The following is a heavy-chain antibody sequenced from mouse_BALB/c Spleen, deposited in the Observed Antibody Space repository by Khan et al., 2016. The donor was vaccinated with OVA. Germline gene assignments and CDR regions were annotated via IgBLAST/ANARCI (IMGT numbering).Heavy chain of an antibody. D-gene: IGHD2-14*01. J-gene: IGHJ3*01. CDR1: GYTFTTYT. V-gene: IGHV1-4*01. Sequence: QVQLPQSGAELARPGASVKMSCKASGYTFTTYTMHWVKQRPGQGLEWIGYINPSNGYTNYNQKFKDKSTLTADKSSSTAYMQLSSLTSDYSAVYYCAREGAYYRSDGWFSYWGQGTLVTVTA. CDR3: AREGAYYRSDGWFSY. CDR2: INPSNGYT.